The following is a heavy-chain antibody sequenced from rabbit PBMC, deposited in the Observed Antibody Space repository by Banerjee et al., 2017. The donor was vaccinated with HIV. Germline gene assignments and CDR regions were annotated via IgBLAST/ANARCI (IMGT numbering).Heavy chain of an antibody. V-gene: IGHV1S45*01. CDR3: ARDLAGVIGWNFNL. J-gene: IGHJ4*01. D-gene: IGHD4-1*01. Sequence: QEQLVESGGGLVQPEGSLTLTCTASGFSYMCWVRQAPGKGLEWIACINTSSGNIVYATWAKGRFTISKTSWTTVTLQMTSLTVADTATYFCARDLAGVIGWNFNLWGQGPLVTVS. CDR2: INTSSGNI. CDR1: GFSY.